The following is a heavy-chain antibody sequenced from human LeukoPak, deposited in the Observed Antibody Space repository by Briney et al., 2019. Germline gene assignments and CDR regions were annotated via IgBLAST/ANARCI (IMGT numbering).Heavy chain of an antibody. D-gene: IGHD3-16*01. CDR1: GFTFSSYG. V-gene: IGHV3-30*18. CDR3: AKDLSTSNSPAWGYYYKYGMDV. CDR2: ISYDGSNK. J-gene: IGHJ6*02. Sequence: GGSLRLSCAASGFTFSSYGMHWVRQAPGKGLEWVAVISYDGSNKYYADSVKGRFTISRDNSKNTLYLQMNSLRGEDTAVYYCAKDLSTSNSPAWGYYYKYGMDVWGQGTTVTVSS.